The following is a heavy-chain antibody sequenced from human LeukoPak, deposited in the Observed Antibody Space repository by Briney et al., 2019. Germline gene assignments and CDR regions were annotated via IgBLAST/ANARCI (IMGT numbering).Heavy chain of an antibody. CDR2: IYPGDSDT. J-gene: IGHJ5*02. CDR3: ARPYCSSTSCYTPWFDP. CDR1: GYSFTSYW. D-gene: IGHD2-2*02. Sequence: GEYLKISCKGSGYSFTSYWIGWVRQMPGKGLEWMGIIYPGDSDTRYSPSFQGQVTISADKSISTAYLQWSSLKASDTAMYYCARPYCSSTSCYTPWFDPWGQGTLVTVSS. V-gene: IGHV5-51*01.